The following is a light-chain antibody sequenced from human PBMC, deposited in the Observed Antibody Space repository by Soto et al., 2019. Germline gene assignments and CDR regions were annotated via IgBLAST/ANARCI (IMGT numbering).Light chain of an antibody. CDR2: GAS. J-gene: IGKJ1*01. V-gene: IGKV3-20*01. CDR1: QSVTSSY. Sequence: EIVLKHSPGTLSLSPGERATLSCRASQSVTSSYLAWYQQKPGQAPRLLIYGASSRATGIPDRFSGSGSGTDFTLTISRLEPEDFAVYYCQQYGSSRTFGQGTKVEIK. CDR3: QQYGSSRT.